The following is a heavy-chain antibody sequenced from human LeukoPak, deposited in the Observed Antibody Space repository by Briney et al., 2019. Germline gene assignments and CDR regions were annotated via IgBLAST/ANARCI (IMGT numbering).Heavy chain of an antibody. Sequence: SVKVSCKASGGTFSSYAISWVRQAPGQGLEWMGGIIPIFATANYAQKFQGRVTITADESMSTAYMELSSLRSEDTAVYYCARGPITTRSHFDYWGQGTLVTVSS. CDR1: GGTFSSYA. CDR2: IIPIFATA. D-gene: IGHD3-22*01. V-gene: IGHV1-69*13. CDR3: ARGPITTRSHFDY. J-gene: IGHJ4*02.